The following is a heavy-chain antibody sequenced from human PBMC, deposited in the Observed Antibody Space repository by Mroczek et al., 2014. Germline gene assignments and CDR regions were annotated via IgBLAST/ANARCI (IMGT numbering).Heavy chain of an antibody. J-gene: IGHJ6*03. V-gene: IGHV4-61*02. CDR2: IYTSGST. CDR1: GGSISSGSYY. CDR3: ARDGGYCSSTSCYKRYYMDV. Sequence: QVQLQESAHGLVKPSQTLSLTCTVSGGSISSGSYYWSWIRQPAGKGLEWIGRIYTSGSTNYNPSLKSRVTMSVDTSKNQFSLKLSSVTAADTAVYYCARDGGYCSSTSCYKRYYMDVWGKGTTVTVSS. D-gene: IGHD2-2*02.